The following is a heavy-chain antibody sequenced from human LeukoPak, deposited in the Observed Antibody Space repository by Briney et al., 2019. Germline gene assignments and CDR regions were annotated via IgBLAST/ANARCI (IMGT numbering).Heavy chain of an antibody. Sequence: SETLSLTCAVSGYSIGSGYYWIWIRQPPGKGLEWIGSLYHSDSIYYNPSLESRVTMSVDTSKNQFSLKLSFVTAADTAIYYCARQHDSYHYYYVDVWGTGTTVTVSS. V-gene: IGHV4-38-2*01. CDR2: LYHSDSI. CDR3: ARQHDSYHYYYVDV. D-gene: IGHD6-13*01. J-gene: IGHJ6*03. CDR1: GYSIGSGYY.